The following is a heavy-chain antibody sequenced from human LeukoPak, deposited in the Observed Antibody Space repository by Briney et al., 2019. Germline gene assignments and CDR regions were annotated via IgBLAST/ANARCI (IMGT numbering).Heavy chain of an antibody. D-gene: IGHD2-21*02. CDR2: LNDDGTYV. Sequence: PGGSLRLSCVVSGFTFSSHWMHWVRHAPGKGLVWVSRLNDDGTYVDYADSVRGRFTISRDNAKNMLHLQMNSLRVEDTAVHYCVRGSSDWAGTDYWGQGTLVTVSS. V-gene: IGHV3-74*01. CDR3: VRGSSDWAGTDY. J-gene: IGHJ4*02. CDR1: GFTFSSHW.